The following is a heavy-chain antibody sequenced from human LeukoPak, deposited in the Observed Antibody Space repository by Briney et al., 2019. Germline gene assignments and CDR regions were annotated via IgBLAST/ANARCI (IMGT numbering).Heavy chain of an antibody. Sequence: GASVKVSCKASGYTFTGHYLQWVRHAPGQGPEWMAWIHPNNGATDYAQKFKGRVTVTRDTSISTGYMELSSLRSDDTAVYYCARVADKATNHLFVQNLWSQGTLVTVSS. D-gene: IGHD5-24*01. V-gene: IGHV1-2*02. CDR1: GYTFTGHY. J-gene: IGHJ5*02. CDR3: ARVADKATNHLFVQNL. CDR2: IHPNNGAT.